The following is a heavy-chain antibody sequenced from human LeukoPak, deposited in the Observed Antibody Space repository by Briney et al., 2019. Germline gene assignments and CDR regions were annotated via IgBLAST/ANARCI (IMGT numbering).Heavy chain of an antibody. CDR1: GFTFSSTS. D-gene: IGHD4-11*01. V-gene: IGHV3-23*01. CDR3: AKLTTS. Sequence: GGSLRLSCAASGFTFSSTSMSWVRQAPGKGLEWVAVTVGGGGGTYYADSVKGRFTIPRDNSNNTLYLQMNSLRAEDTAVYYCAKLTTSWGQGTLVTVSS. J-gene: IGHJ4*02. CDR2: TVGGGGGT.